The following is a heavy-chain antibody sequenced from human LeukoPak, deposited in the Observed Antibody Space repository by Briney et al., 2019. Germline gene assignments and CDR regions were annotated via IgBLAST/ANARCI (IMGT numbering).Heavy chain of an antibody. CDR1: GFTFSSYA. D-gene: IGHD2-15*01. Sequence: GGSLRLSCAASGFTFSSYAMSWVRQAPGKGLEWVSHINNNGGSTSYADSVRGRFTISRDNSKNTLYVQLNSLRAEDTAVYYCAKPHTPYCSGATCYLFDFWGQGTLVTVSS. CDR2: INNNGGST. J-gene: IGHJ4*02. V-gene: IGHV3-23*05. CDR3: AKPHTPYCSGATCYLFDF.